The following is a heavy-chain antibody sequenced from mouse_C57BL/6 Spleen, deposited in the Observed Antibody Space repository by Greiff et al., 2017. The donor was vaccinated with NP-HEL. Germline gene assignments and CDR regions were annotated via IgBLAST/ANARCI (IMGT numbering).Heavy chain of an antibody. Sequence: EVKLEESGPGLVKPSQSLSLTCSVTGYSITSGYYWNWIRQFPGNKLEWMGYISYDGSNNYNPSLKNRISITRDTSKNQFFLKLHSVTTEDTATYYCARVPLYYGSSHYAMDYWGQGTSVTVSS. CDR1: GYSITSGYY. CDR3: ARVPLYYGSSHYAMDY. CDR2: ISYDGSN. V-gene: IGHV3-6*01. D-gene: IGHD1-1*01. J-gene: IGHJ4*01.